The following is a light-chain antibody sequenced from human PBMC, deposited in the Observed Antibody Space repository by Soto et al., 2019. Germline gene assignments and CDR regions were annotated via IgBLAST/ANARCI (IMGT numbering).Light chain of an antibody. J-gene: IGLJ2*01. CDR2: AVS. Sequence: QSALTQPRLVSGSPGQSVTISCTGTSSDVGGYNYVSWYQQHPGKAPKLMIYAVSKRPSGVPDRFSGSKSGNTASLTISGLQADDEADYYCCSYAGNYTFVFGGGTKLTVL. CDR1: SSDVGGYNY. CDR3: CSYAGNYTFV. V-gene: IGLV2-11*01.